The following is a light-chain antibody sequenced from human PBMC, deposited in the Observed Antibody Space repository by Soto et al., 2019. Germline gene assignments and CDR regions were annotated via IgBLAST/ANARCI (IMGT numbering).Light chain of an antibody. CDR3: NSYTSGSTYV. CDR1: SSDVGRYNY. CDR2: DVS. Sequence: QLVLTQPASVSGSPGQSITISCIGTSSDVGRYNYVSWYQQHPDRAPKLIIYDVSNRPSGVSFRFSGSKSGNTASLTISDLQAEDEADYYCNSYTSGSTYVFGTGTKLTVL. J-gene: IGLJ1*01. V-gene: IGLV2-14*01.